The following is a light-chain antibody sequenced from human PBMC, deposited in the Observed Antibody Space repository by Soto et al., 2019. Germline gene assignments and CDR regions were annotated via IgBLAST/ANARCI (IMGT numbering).Light chain of an antibody. CDR1: QSVSSN. V-gene: IGKV3-15*01. CDR3: QQYDNWPPIT. J-gene: IGKJ5*01. CDR2: AAS. Sequence: EVLLTQSPGTLSLSPGERATLSCRASQSVSSNLAWYQHKHGQAPRLLIYAASTRATGIPARFSGSGSGTEFTLTISSLQSEDFAVYYCQQYDNWPPITFGQGTRLEIK.